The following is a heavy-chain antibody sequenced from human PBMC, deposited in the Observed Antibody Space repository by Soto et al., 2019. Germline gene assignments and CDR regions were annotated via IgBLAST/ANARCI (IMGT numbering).Heavy chain of an antibody. CDR2: IGTAGDT. V-gene: IGHV3-13*01. D-gene: IGHD4-4*01. Sequence: GGSLRLSCAASGFTFSSYDMHWVCQATGKGLDWVSAIGTAGDTYYPGSVKGRFTISRENAKNSLYLQMNSLRAEDTAVYYCARAAPLSTTVTYYYYYGMDVWGQGTTVTVSS. CDR3: ARAAPLSTTVTYYYYYGMDV. CDR1: GFTFSSYD. J-gene: IGHJ6*02.